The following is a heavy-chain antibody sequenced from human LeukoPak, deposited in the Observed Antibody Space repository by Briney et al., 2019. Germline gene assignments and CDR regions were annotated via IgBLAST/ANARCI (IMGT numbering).Heavy chain of an antibody. J-gene: IGHJ3*02. V-gene: IGHV4-30-4*01. Sequence: SQTLSLTCTVSGGSISSGDYYWSWIRQPPGKGLEWIGYIYYSGSTYYNPSLKSRVTISVDTSKNQFSLKLSSVTAADTAVYYCARPYDSSGYYAYHDAFDIWGQGTMVTVSS. CDR3: ARPYDSSGYYAYHDAFDI. CDR1: GGSISSGDYY. CDR2: IYYSGST. D-gene: IGHD3-22*01.